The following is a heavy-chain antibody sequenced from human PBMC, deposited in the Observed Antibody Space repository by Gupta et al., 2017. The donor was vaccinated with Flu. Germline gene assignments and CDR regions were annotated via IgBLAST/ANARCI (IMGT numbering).Heavy chain of an antibody. V-gene: IGHV3-23*01. CDR2: LSGSGGST. J-gene: IGHJ6*02. D-gene: IGHD6-19*01. Sequence: SGVRQAPGKGLEWVSGLSGSGGSTFHADAVKGRFTISRDNSKKTVYLQMNSLRADDTAVYYCAGGYSTGWGGLYYKYGMDVWGQGTMVTV. CDR3: AGGYSTGWGGLYYKYGMDV.